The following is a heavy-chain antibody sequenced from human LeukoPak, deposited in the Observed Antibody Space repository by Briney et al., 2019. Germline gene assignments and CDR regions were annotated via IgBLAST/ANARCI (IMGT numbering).Heavy chain of an antibody. Sequence: GGSLRLSCAASGFTFSSYAMSWVRQAQGKGLEWVSAISGSGGSTYYADSVKGRFTISRDNSKNTLYLQMNSLRAEDTAAYYCAKDIGLMTAAPEAFDIWGQGTMVTVSS. CDR2: ISGSGGST. CDR3: AKDIGLMTAAPEAFDI. J-gene: IGHJ3*02. CDR1: GFTFSSYA. D-gene: IGHD2-21*02. V-gene: IGHV3-23*01.